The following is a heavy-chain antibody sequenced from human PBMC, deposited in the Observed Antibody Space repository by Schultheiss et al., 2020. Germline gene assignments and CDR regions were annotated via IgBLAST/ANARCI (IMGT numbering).Heavy chain of an antibody. CDR1: GDSITSYY. J-gene: IGHJ4*02. Sequence: SETLSLTCSVSGDSITSYYWNWIRQPPGKGLEWIGYIYFSGSTDYNPSLKSRVTISVDTSSKQFSLQLSSVTAADTAVYYCARAVGYSSGWFDYWGQGTLVTVSS. V-gene: IGHV4-59*01. CDR2: IYFSGST. CDR3: ARAVGYSSGWFDY. D-gene: IGHD6-19*01.